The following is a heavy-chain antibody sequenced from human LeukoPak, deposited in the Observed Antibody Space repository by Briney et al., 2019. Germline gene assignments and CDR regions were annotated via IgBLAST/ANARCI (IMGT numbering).Heavy chain of an antibody. CDR3: ARDLYSGGWTGAFDI. Sequence: ASVKVSCKASGYTFTSYGISWVRQAPGQGLEWMGWISAYNGNTNYAQKLQGRVTMTTDTSTSTAYMELRSLRSDDTAVYSCARDLYSGGWTGAFDIWGQGTMVTVSS. CDR1: GYTFTSYG. V-gene: IGHV1-18*01. CDR2: ISAYNGNT. D-gene: IGHD6-19*01. J-gene: IGHJ3*02.